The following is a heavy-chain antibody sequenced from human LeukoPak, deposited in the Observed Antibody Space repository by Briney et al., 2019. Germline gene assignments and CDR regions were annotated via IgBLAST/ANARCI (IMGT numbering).Heavy chain of an antibody. Sequence: SESLSLTCAVSGGSISSGGYSWSWIRQPPGKGLEWIGYIYHSGSTYYSPSLKSRVTISVDRSKNQFSLKLSSVTAADTAVYYCARTRHWFDPWGQGTLVTVSS. CDR3: ARTRHWFDP. J-gene: IGHJ5*02. V-gene: IGHV4-30-2*01. CDR1: GGSISSGGYS. D-gene: IGHD4-11*01. CDR2: IYHSGST.